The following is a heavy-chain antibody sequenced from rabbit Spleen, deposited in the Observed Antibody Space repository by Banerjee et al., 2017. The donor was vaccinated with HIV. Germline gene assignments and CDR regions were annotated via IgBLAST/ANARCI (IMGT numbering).Heavy chain of an antibody. J-gene: IGHJ6*01. CDR3: ARDTGSSFSSYGMDL. D-gene: IGHD8-1*01. CDR2: IYAGSGSA. V-gene: IGHV1S40*01. Sequence: SLEESGGDLVKPGASLTLTCTASGFSFSSAYYMCWFRQAPGKGPEWIACIYAGSGSAYYATWAKGRFTISKTSSTTVTLQMTSLTAADTATYFCARDTGSSFSSYGMDLWGQGTLVTVS. CDR1: GFSFSSAYY.